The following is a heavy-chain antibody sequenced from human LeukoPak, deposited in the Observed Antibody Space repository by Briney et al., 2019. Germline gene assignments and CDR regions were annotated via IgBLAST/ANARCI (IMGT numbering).Heavy chain of an antibody. CDR1: GYTFTSYG. Sequence: ASVKVSCKASGYTFTSYGISWVRQSPGQGLEWMGWISAYNGNTNYAQKLQGRVTMTTDKSTSTAYMELSSLRSEDTAVYYCARAWWGYCSGGSCPRSYYYYYYYMDVWGKGTTVTVSS. CDR3: ARAWWGYCSGGSCPRSYYYYYYYMDV. J-gene: IGHJ6*03. V-gene: IGHV1-18*01. D-gene: IGHD2-15*01. CDR2: ISAYNGNT.